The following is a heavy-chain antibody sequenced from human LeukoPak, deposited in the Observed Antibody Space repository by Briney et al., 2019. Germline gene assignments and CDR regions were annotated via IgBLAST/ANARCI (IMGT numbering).Heavy chain of an antibody. CDR2: IIPIFGTT. Sequence: SVKVSCKASGGTFSNYAINWVRQAPGQGLEWMGGIIPIFGTTNHAQKFQGRVRITADKSTSTAYMELSSLRSEDTAVYYCARPRFPYYRLSGADYQYMDVWGKGTTVTVSS. CDR1: GGTFSNYA. V-gene: IGHV1-69*06. CDR3: ARPRFPYYRLSGADYQYMDV. J-gene: IGHJ6*03. D-gene: IGHD2/OR15-2a*01.